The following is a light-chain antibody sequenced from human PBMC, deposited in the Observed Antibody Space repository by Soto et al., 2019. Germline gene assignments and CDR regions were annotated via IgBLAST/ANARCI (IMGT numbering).Light chain of an antibody. CDR2: SNN. J-gene: IGLJ1*01. Sequence: QSVLARPPSASGTPGQRVTISCSGSTSNIGSNTVNWYQQLPGTAPKLLIYSNNQRPSGVPDRFSGSKSGTSASLAISGLQPEDEADYYCAAWDDSMSGYVFGTGTKVTVL. CDR3: AAWDDSMSGYV. V-gene: IGLV1-44*01. CDR1: TSNIGSNT.